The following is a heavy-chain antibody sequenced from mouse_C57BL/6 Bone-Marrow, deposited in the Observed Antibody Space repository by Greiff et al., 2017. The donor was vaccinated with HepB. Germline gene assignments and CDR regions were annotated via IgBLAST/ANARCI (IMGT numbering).Heavy chain of an antibody. Sequence: QVQLQQPGAELVKPGASVKVSCTASGYTFTSYWIHWVKQRPGQGLEWIGRYHPCDSDTNYNQKFKGKATLTGDKSSSTAYMQLRSLTAEDSAVYYSAREGVQRGDYGGQGTTLTVSS. CDR3: AREGVQRGDY. D-gene: IGHD6-1*01. CDR1: GYTFTSYW. V-gene: IGHV1-74*01. CDR2: YHPCDSDT. J-gene: IGHJ2*01.